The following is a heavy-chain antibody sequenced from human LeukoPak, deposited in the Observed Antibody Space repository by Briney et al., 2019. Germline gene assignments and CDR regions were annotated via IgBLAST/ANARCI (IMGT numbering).Heavy chain of an antibody. Sequence: ASVKVSCKASGYTFTSYYMHWVRQAPGQGLEGMGWINPNSGGTNYAQKFQGRVTMTRDTSISTAYMELSRLRSDDMAVYYCARAGWNYLDAFDIWGQGTMVTVSS. CDR3: ARAGWNYLDAFDI. V-gene: IGHV1-2*02. CDR1: GYTFTSYY. J-gene: IGHJ3*02. CDR2: INPNSGGT. D-gene: IGHD1-7*01.